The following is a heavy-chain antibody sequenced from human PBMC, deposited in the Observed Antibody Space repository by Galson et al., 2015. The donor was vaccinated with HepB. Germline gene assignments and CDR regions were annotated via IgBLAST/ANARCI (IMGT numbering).Heavy chain of an antibody. V-gene: IGHV3-21*01. CDR1: AFTFSSYS. D-gene: IGHD2-15*01. CDR3: ARGPYSLGYCSDGSCYTGHFDY. J-gene: IGHJ4*02. CDR2: ITSSGSYI. Sequence: SLRLSCAASAFTFSSYSMNWVRQAPGEGLEWVSSITSSGSYIYYADSVKGRFIISRDNAKNSLYLQMNSLRAEDTAVYYCARGPYSLGYCSDGSCYTGHFDYWGQGILVTVSS.